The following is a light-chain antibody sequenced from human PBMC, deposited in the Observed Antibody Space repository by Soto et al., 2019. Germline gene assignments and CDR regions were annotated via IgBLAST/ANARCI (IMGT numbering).Light chain of an antibody. CDR3: QQRSATWT. CDR2: DAS. CDR1: RSVNNY. J-gene: IGKJ1*01. V-gene: IGKV3-11*01. Sequence: EIVLTQSPGTLSLSPGERATLSCRASRSVNNYLAWYQQKPGQTPRLLIYDASNRATDIPARFSGSGSGTDFTLTISRLEPEDFAVYYCQQRSATWTFGQGTKVEIK.